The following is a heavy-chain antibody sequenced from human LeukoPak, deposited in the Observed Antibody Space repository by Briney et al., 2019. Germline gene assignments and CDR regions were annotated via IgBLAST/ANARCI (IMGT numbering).Heavy chain of an antibody. J-gene: IGHJ4*02. D-gene: IGHD5-12*01. CDR1: GFTFSSYG. CDR2: ISYDGSNK. Sequence: GRSLRLSCAASGFTFSSYGMHCVRQAPGKGLEWVAVISYDGSNKYYADSVKGRFTISRDNSKNTLYLQMNSLRAEDTAVYYCANPGYSGYDWGQGTLVTVSS. V-gene: IGHV3-30*18. CDR3: ANPGYSGYD.